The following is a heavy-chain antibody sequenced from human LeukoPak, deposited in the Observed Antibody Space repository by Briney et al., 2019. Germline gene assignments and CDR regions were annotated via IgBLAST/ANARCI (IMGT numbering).Heavy chain of an antibody. Sequence: PGGSLRLSCAASGFTFSNHWMSWVRQAPGKGLEWVAKIKQDGSEKYYVDSVKGRFTISRDNAKNSLDLQMNSLRAEDTAVYYCVIGRGGYCSGGSCSSFYWGQGTLVTVSS. D-gene: IGHD2-15*01. CDR3: VIGRGGYCSGGSCSSFY. V-gene: IGHV3-7*01. CDR2: IKQDGSEK. CDR1: GFTFSNHW. J-gene: IGHJ4*02.